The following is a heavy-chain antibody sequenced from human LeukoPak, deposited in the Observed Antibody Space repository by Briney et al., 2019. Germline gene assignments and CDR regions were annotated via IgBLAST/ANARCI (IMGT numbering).Heavy chain of an antibody. CDR2: ISYDGSNK. V-gene: IGHV3-30*18. D-gene: IGHD1-26*01. CDR1: GFTFSSYG. CDR3: AKVEVGATTTDY. J-gene: IGHJ4*02. Sequence: GGSLRPSCAASGFTFSSYGMHWVRQAPGKGLEWVAVISYDGSNKYYADSVKGRFTISRDNSKNTLYLQMNSLRAEDTAVYYCAKVEVGATTTDYWGQGTLVTVSS.